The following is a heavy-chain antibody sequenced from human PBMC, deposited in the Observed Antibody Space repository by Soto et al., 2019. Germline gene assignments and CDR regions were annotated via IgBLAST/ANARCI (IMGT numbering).Heavy chain of an antibody. J-gene: IGHJ6*02. D-gene: IGHD6-13*01. CDR3: ARDQVAAARYYYYYYGMDV. Sequence: ASVKVSCKASGYTFTGYYMHWVRQAPGQGLEWMGWINPNSGGTNYAQKFQGRVTMTRDTSISTAYMELSRLRSDDTAVYYCARDQVAAARYYYYYYGMDVWGQGTTVTVSS. V-gene: IGHV1-2*02. CDR2: INPNSGGT. CDR1: GYTFTGYY.